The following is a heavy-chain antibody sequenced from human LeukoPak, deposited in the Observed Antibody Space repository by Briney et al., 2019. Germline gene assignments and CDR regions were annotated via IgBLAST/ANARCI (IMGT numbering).Heavy chain of an antibody. CDR1: GFTFSSYS. CDR2: ISSSSSTI. V-gene: IGHV3-48*04. D-gene: IGHD2-15*01. CDR3: ARERRYCSGGSCPDFDY. J-gene: IGHJ4*02. Sequence: GSLRLSCAASGFTFSSYSMNWVRQAPGKGLEWVSYISSSSSTIYYADSVKGRFTISRDNAKNSLYLKMNSLRAEDTAVYYCARERRYCSGGSCPDFDYWGQGTLVTVSS.